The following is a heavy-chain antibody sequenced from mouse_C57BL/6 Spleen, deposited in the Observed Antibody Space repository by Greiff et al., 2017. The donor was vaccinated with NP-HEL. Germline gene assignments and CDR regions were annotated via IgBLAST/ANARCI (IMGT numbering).Heavy chain of an antibody. CDR2: SRNKANDYTT. V-gene: IGHV7-1*01. CDR1: GFTFSDFY. CDR3: ARDEYDYDEAWFAY. J-gene: IGHJ3*01. D-gene: IGHD2-4*01. Sequence: EVKLVESGGGLVQSGRSLRLSCATSGFTFSDFYMEWVRQAPGKGLEWIAASRNKANDYTTEYSASVKGRFIVSRDTSQSILYLQMNALRAEDTAIYYCARDEYDYDEAWFAYWGQGTLVTVSA.